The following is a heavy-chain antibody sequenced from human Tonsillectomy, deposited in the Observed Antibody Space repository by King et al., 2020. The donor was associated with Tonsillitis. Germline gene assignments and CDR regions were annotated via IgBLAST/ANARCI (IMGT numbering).Heavy chain of an antibody. V-gene: IGHV3-15*01. CDR1: GFTFSNAW. Sequence: VQLVESGGGLVKPGGSLRLSCAASGFTFSNAWMSWVRQAPGRGLEWVGRIKSKTDGGTTDYAAPVKGRFTISRDDSKNTLYLQMISLKTEDTAVYYCTTLSSGWRCLNYYYYMDVWGKGTTVTVSS. CDR2: IKSKTDGGTT. D-gene: IGHD6-19*01. CDR3: TTLSSGWRCLNYYYYMDV. J-gene: IGHJ6*03.